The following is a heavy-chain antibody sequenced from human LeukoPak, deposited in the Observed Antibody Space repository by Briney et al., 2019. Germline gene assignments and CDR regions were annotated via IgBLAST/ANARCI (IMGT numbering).Heavy chain of an antibody. CDR3: ARDLGAYYDSSGATEYFQH. Sequence: GGSLRLSCAASGFTFSSYTMDWVRQAPGKGLEWVSSISSSSSYIYYADSVKGRFTISRDNAKNSLYLQMNSLRAEDTAVYYCARDLGAYYDSSGATEYFQHWGQGTLVTVSS. J-gene: IGHJ1*01. CDR1: GFTFSSYT. CDR2: ISSSSSYI. D-gene: IGHD3-22*01. V-gene: IGHV3-21*01.